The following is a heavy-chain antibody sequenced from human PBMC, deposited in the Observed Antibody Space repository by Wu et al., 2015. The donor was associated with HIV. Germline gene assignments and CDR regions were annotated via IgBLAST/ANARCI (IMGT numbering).Heavy chain of an antibody. D-gene: IGHD1-14*01. CDR2: INPNSGGT. CDR3: ARGAGTTQFHYYYYMDV. Sequence: QVQLVQSGAEVKKPGASVKVSCKASGYTFTGYYMHWVRQAPGQGLEWMGWINPNSGGTNYAQKFQGRVTMTRDTSISTAYMELSRLRSDDTAVYYCARGAGTTQFHYYYYMDVVGTKGTTVHRLL. J-gene: IGHJ6*03. CDR1: GYTFTGYY. V-gene: IGHV1-2*02.